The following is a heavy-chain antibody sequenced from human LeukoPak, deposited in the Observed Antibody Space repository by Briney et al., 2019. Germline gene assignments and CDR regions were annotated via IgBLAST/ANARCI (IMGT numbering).Heavy chain of an antibody. D-gene: IGHD6-19*01. Sequence: GGSLRLSCAASGFTFSSYAMHWVRQAPGKGLEWVAVISYDGSNKYYADSVKGRFTISRDNSKNTLYLQMNSLRAEDTAVYYCARDPLGSSGLDYWGQGTLVTVSS. CDR1: GFTFSSYA. CDR3: ARDPLGSSGLDY. V-gene: IGHV3-30-3*01. CDR2: ISYDGSNK. J-gene: IGHJ4*02.